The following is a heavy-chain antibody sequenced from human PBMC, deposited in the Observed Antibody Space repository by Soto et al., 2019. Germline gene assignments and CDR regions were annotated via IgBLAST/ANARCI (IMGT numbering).Heavy chain of an antibody. D-gene: IGHD3-22*01. J-gene: IGHJ5*02. CDR2: ISDDSSYI. Sequence: WGSLRLSCAASGFMFIAYTISWVRQAPGKGLEWLSSISDDSSYIDYADSLRGRFTVSRDNARNSLYLQIDSLGVEDTAVYYCATPYYSNHWGPGTLVTVSS. V-gene: IGHV3-21*06. CDR3: ATPYYSNH. CDR1: GFMFIAYT.